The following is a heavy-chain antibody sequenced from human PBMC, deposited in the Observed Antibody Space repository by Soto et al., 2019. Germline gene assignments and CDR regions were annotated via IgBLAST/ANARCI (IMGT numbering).Heavy chain of an antibody. D-gene: IGHD1-26*01. V-gene: IGHV3-23*01. J-gene: IGHJ4*02. CDR2: ISGSGGST. Sequence: GESLKISCAASGFTFSSYAMSWVRQAPGKGLEWVSAISGSGGSTYYADSVKGRFTISRDNSKNTLYLQMNSLRAEDTAAYYCARSSGSYSDYWGQGTLVTVSS. CDR3: ARSSGSYSDY. CDR1: GFTFSSYA.